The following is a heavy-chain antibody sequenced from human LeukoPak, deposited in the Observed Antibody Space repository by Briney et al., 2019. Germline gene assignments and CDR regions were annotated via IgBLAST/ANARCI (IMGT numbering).Heavy chain of an antibody. J-gene: IGHJ4*02. D-gene: IGHD2-2*01. V-gene: IGHV3-30*02. Sequence: PPGGSLRLSCAASGFTFSSYGMHWVRQAPGKGLEWVAFIRYDGSNKYYADSVKGRFTISRDNSKNTLYLQMNSLRAEDTVVYYCEGIPAANPATDYWGQGTLVTVSS. CDR2: IRYDGSNK. CDR3: EGIPAANPATDY. CDR1: GFTFSSYG.